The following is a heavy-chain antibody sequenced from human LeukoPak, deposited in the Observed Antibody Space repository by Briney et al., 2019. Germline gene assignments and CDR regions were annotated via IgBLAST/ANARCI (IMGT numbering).Heavy chain of an antibody. CDR1: GGSISSYY. J-gene: IGHJ4*02. V-gene: IGHV4-59*08. Sequence: SETLSLTCTVSGGSISSYYWSWIRQPPGKGLEWIGYTYYSGSTNYNPSLKSRVTISVDTSKNQFSLKLSSVTAADTAVYYCACVDTAMAFNYWGQGTLVTVSS. CDR3: ACVDTAMAFNY. CDR2: TYYSGST. D-gene: IGHD5-18*01.